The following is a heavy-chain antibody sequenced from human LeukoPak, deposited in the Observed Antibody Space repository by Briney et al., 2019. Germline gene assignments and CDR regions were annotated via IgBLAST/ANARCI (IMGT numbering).Heavy chain of an antibody. J-gene: IGHJ4*02. D-gene: IGHD2-2*01. CDR3: ARAIPLRYCSSTSCQSNDY. CDR1: GYTFTGYY. CDR2: INPNSGGT. Sequence: ASVKVSCKASGYTFTGYYMHWVRQAPGQGLERMGWINPNSGGTNYAQKFQGRVTMTRDTSISTAYMELSRLRSDDTAVYYCARAIPLRYCSSTSCQSNDYWGQGTLVTVSS. V-gene: IGHV1-2*02.